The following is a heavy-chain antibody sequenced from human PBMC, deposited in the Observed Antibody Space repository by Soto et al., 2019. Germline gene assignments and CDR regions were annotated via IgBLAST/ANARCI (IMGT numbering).Heavy chain of an antibody. CDR1: GYTFTSYY. Sequence: ASVKVSCKASGYTFTSYYMHWVRQAPGQGLEWMGIINPSGGSTSYAQKFQGRVTMTRDASTSTVYMELSSLRSEDMAVYYCARETYGNDAFDIWGQGTMVTVSS. V-gene: IGHV1-46*03. CDR3: ARETYGNDAFDI. CDR2: INPSGGST. J-gene: IGHJ3*02. D-gene: IGHD4-17*01.